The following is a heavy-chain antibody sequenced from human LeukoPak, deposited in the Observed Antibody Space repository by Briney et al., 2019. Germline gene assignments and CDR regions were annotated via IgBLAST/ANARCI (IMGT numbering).Heavy chain of an antibody. CDR1: GFTFSSYS. V-gene: IGHV3-48*04. CDR3: AREMEEMADSDASDI. D-gene: IGHD5-24*01. CDR2: ISSSSSTI. Sequence: PGGSLRLSCAASGFTFSSYSMNWVRQAPGKGLEWVSYISSSSSTIYYADSVQGRFTISRDNAESSLFLQMSSLRADDTAVYYCAREMEEMADSDASDIWGQGTMVTVSS. J-gene: IGHJ3*02.